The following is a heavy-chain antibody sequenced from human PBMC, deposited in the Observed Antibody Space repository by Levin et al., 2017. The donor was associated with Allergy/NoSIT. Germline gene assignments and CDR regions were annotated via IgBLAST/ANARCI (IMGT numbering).Heavy chain of an antibody. J-gene: IGHJ6*02. CDR2: IPHSGSA. D-gene: IGHD3-10*01. V-gene: IGHV4-31*03. CDR3: ARDECAWFGECYGPDV. CDR1: GDSISRGSYY. Sequence: SPTLSLTCTVSGDSISRGSYYWTWIRQLPGKGLEWIGFIPHSGSASYNPSLRSRLTLSLDTSKNQFSLKLASVTVADTVVYYCARDECAWFGECYGPDVWGQGTTVIVSS.